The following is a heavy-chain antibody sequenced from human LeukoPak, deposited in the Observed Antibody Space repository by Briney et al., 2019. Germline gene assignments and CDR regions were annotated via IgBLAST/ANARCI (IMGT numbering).Heavy chain of an antibody. Sequence: SQTLSLTCTVSGGSISSGGYYWSWIRQHPGKGREWVGYIYYSGSTYYNPSLKIRLTISVDTSKNQFYLKLSSVTAADTAVYYCARTYDYVWGSYRQDAFDIWGQGTMVTVSS. V-gene: IGHV4-31*03. CDR1: GGSISSGGYY. CDR3: ARTYDYVWGSYRQDAFDI. D-gene: IGHD3-16*02. CDR2: IYYSGST. J-gene: IGHJ3*02.